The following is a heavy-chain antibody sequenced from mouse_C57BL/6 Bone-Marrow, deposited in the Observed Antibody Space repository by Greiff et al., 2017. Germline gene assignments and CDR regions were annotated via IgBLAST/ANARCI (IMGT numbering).Heavy chain of an antibody. CDR3: ARWSYYGSSYCFDY. CDR1: GYTFTGSW. Sequence: QVQLQQSGAELMKPGASVKLSCKATGYTFTGSWIEWVKQRPGHGLEWIGEILPGSGSTNYNEKFKGKATFTAATSSNTAYMQLSSLPTEDSAMYYCARWSYYGSSYCFDYWGQGTTLTVSS. V-gene: IGHV1-9*01. CDR2: ILPGSGST. D-gene: IGHD1-1*01. J-gene: IGHJ2*01.